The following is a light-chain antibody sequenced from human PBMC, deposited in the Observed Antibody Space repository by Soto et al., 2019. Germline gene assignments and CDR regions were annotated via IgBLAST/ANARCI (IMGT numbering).Light chain of an antibody. CDR3: QQSYSIVWT. J-gene: IGKJ1*01. CDR2: ATS. CDR1: QSMSSY. Sequence: IQMTQSPSSLSASVGDRVTITCRASQSMSSYLNWYQQKPGKAPNLLIYATSTLQSGVPSRFSGSGSVTDFTLTISSLQPEDFATYYCQQSYSIVWTFGQGTMVDVK. V-gene: IGKV1-39*01.